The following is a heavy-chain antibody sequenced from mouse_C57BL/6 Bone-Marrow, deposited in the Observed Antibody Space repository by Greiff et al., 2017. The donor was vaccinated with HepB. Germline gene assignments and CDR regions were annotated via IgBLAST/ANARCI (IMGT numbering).Heavy chain of an antibody. CDR2: ISSGSSTI. CDR1: GFTFSDYG. V-gene: IGHV5-17*01. CDR3: AGGYYRLAWFAY. J-gene: IGHJ3*01. D-gene: IGHD2-3*01. Sequence: DVQLVESGGGLVKPGGSLKLSCAASGFTFSDYGMHWVRQAPEKGLEWVAYISSGSSTIYYADTVKGRFTIARDNAKNTLFLQMTSLRSEDTAMYYCAGGYYRLAWFAYWGQGTLVTVSA.